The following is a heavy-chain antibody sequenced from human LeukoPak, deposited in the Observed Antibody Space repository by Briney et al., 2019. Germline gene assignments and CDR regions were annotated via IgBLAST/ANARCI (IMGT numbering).Heavy chain of an antibody. CDR3: ARVRVGTTYFDY. V-gene: IGHV3-74*01. Sequence: GGSLRLSCAATGFTFSGYWMHWVRQAPGKGLVWVSRSNSDGSSTSYADSVKGRFTISRDNAKNTLYLQMKSLRAEDTAVYYCARVRVGTTYFDYWGQGTLVSVSS. CDR1: GFTFSGYW. J-gene: IGHJ4*02. CDR2: SNSDGSST. D-gene: IGHD1-26*01.